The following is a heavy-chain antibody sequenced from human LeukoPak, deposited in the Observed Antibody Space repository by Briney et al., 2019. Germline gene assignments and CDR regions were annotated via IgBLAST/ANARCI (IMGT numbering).Heavy chain of an antibody. Sequence: GGSLRLSCRTSGFIFGDYTMNWVRQTRGKGREWVGLIRSKANGEATHYGASVRGRFTISRDDSKSIAYLQMSSLNTDDTALYYCIRGDYIDYGYFDSWGQGTLVTVSS. D-gene: IGHD4-17*01. J-gene: IGHJ4*02. CDR1: GFIFGDYT. V-gene: IGHV3-49*04. CDR2: IRSKANGEAT. CDR3: IRGDYIDYGYFDS.